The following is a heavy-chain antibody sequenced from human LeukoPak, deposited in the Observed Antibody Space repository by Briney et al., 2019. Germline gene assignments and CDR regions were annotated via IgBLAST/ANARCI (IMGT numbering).Heavy chain of an antibody. J-gene: IGHJ6*02. CDR1: GYTFTSYG. Sequence: WASVKVSCKASGYTFTSYGISWVRQAPGQGLEWMGWISAYNGNTNYAQKLQGRVTMTTDTSTSTAYMELRSLRSDDTAVYYCARDAQYYYGSGSYPPHRYYYYYGMDVWGQGTTVTVSS. D-gene: IGHD3-10*01. V-gene: IGHV1-18*01. CDR3: ARDAQYYYGSGSYPPHRYYYYYGMDV. CDR2: ISAYNGNT.